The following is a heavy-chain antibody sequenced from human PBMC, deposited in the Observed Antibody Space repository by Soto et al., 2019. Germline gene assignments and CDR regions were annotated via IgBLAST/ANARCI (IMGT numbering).Heavy chain of an antibody. CDR2: ISSSSSTI. Sequence: PGGSLRLSCAASGFTFSSYSMNWVRQAPGKGLEWVSYISSSSSTIYYADSVKGRFTISRDNANNSLYLQMNSLRAEDTVVYYCAGQGGSRLNWFDPWGQGTLVTVSS. V-gene: IGHV3-48*01. D-gene: IGHD6-13*01. J-gene: IGHJ5*02. CDR3: AGQGGSRLNWFDP. CDR1: GFTFSSYS.